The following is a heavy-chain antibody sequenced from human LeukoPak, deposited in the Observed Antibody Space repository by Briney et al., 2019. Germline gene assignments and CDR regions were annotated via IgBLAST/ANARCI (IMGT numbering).Heavy chain of an antibody. CDR3: ARDGPTMPFFWSGYPDY. CDR2: IIPIFGTA. Sequence: ASVKVSCKASGGTFSSYAISWVRQAPGQGLEWMGGIIPIFGTANYAQKFQGRVTITRDTSASTAYMELSSLRSEDTAVYYYARDGPTMPFFWSGYPDYWGQGTLVTVSS. J-gene: IGHJ4*02. CDR1: GGTFSSYA. D-gene: IGHD3-3*01. V-gene: IGHV1-69*05.